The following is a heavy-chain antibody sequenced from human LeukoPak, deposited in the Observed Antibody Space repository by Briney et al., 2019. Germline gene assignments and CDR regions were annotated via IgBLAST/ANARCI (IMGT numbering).Heavy chain of an antibody. J-gene: IGHJ4*02. V-gene: IGHV1-2*02. CDR3: ARGANSGNCSGGSCYADY. CDR1: GYTFTGYY. CDR2: INPNSGGT. D-gene: IGHD2-15*01. Sequence: ASVKVFCKASGYTFTGYYMHWVRQAPGQGLEWMGWINPNSGGTNYAQKFQGRVTMTRDTSISTAYMELSRLRSDDAAVYYCARGANSGNCSGGSCYADYWGQGTLVTVSS.